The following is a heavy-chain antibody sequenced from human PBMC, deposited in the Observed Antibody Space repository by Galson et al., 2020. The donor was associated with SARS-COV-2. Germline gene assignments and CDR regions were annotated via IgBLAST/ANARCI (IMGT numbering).Heavy chain of an antibody. Sequence: SETLSITCAVYGGSFSGYYWSWIRQPPGKGLEWIGEINHSGSTNYNPSLKSRVTISVDTSKNQFSLKLSSVTAADTAVYYCARGAYITIFGVVQSWFDPWGQGTLVTVSS. CDR3: ARGAYITIFGVVQSWFDP. V-gene: IGHV4-34*01. CDR1: GGSFSGYY. D-gene: IGHD3-3*01. CDR2: INHSGST. J-gene: IGHJ5*02.